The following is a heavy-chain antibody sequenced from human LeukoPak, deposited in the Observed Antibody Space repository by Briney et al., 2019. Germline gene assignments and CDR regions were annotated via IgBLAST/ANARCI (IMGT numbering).Heavy chain of an antibody. CDR3: ARVLPWFGELLEAFDI. CDR1: GDSINNYY. Sequence: SETLSLTCTVSGDSINNYYWSWIRQPPGKGLEWIGYIYYSGTTNYNPSLKSRVSISVDTSKNQFSLKLSSVTAADTAVYYCARVLPWFGELLEAFDIWGQGTMVTVSS. CDR2: IYYSGTT. J-gene: IGHJ3*02. V-gene: IGHV4-59*08. D-gene: IGHD3-10*01.